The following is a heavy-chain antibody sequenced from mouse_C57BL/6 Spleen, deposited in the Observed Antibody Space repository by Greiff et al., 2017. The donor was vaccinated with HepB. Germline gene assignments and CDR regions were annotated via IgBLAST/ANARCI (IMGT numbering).Heavy chain of an antibody. CDR2: INPNNGGT. D-gene: IGHD1-3*01. CDR3: ARRGSGNPFAY. Sequence: EVQLQESGPELVKPGASVKIPCKASGYTFTDYNMDWVKQSHGKSLEWIGDINPNNGGTIYNQKFKGKATLTVDKSSSTAYMELRSLTSEDTAVYYCARRGSGNPFAYWGQGTLVTVSA. J-gene: IGHJ3*01. V-gene: IGHV1-18*01. CDR1: GYTFTDYN.